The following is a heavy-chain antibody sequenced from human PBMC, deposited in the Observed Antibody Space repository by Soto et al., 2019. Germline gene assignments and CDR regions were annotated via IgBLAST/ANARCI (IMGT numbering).Heavy chain of an antibody. Sequence: PGESPRICCKCSGYSFTSYWIGWVPQMLGKGLEWMVIIYPGDSDTKYSPSFQGQVTISADKSISTAYLQWSSLKASETAMYYCARLKLGGDGYNQFDYWGQGTLVTVSS. CDR3: ARLKLGGDGYNQFDY. V-gene: IGHV5-51*01. D-gene: IGHD2-21*01. CDR2: IYPGDSDT. J-gene: IGHJ4*02. CDR1: GYSFTSYW.